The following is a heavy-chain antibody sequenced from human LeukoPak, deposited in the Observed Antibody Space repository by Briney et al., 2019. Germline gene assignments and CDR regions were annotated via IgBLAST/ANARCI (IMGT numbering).Heavy chain of an antibody. D-gene: IGHD6-19*01. Sequence: SETLSLTCTVSGGSISSYYWSWIRQPPGKGLEWIGYIYYSGSTNYNPSLKSRVTISVDTSKNQFSLKLSSVTAADTAVYYCARGLQRRLPGYSSGWFYYFDYWGQGTLVTVSS. J-gene: IGHJ4*02. CDR2: IYYSGST. CDR3: ARGLQRRLPGYSSGWFYYFDY. V-gene: IGHV4-59*12. CDR1: GGSISSYY.